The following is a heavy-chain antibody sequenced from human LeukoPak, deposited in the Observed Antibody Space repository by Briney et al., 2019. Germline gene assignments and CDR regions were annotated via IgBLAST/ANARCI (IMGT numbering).Heavy chain of an antibody. V-gene: IGHV3-66*01. CDR1: EFTVSSNY. J-gene: IGHJ4*02. CDR3: ARELPGPVFVEY. CDR2: IYSGGTT. Sequence: TGGSLRLSCAASEFTVSSNYMSRVRQAPGKGLEWVSVIYSGGTTYYADSVRGRFTISRDNSKKPLYLQMNSLRAEDTAVYYCARELPGPVFVEYWGQRTLVTVSS. D-gene: IGHD3-10*01.